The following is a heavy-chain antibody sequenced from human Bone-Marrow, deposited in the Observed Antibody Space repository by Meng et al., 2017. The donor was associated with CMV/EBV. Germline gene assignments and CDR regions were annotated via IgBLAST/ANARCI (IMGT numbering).Heavy chain of an antibody. V-gene: IGHV3-30*02. J-gene: IGHJ6*02. CDR1: GFTFSSYG. Sequence: GESLKISCAASGFTFSSYGMHWVRQAPGKGLEWVAFIRYDGSNKYYADSVKGRFTISRDNSKNTLYLQMNSLRAEDTAVYYCARVNTIFGVVIKHYGMDVWGQGTTVTVSS. CDR2: IRYDGSNK. D-gene: IGHD3-3*01. CDR3: ARVNTIFGVVIKHYGMDV.